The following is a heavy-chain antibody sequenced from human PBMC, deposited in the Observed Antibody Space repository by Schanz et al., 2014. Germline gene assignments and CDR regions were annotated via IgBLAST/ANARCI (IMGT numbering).Heavy chain of an antibody. CDR3: ARGGSGSHYRLDY. CDR2: ISGSSRTI. J-gene: IGHJ4*02. V-gene: IGHV3-48*01. CDR1: GFSVGNKY. D-gene: IGHD1-26*01. Sequence: EVQLVESGGGLVQPGGSLRLSCAASGFSVGNKYMNWVRQAPGKGLEWVSYISGSSRTIYYADSMKGRFTVSRDNAENALYLQMNSLSAEDTGLYFCARGGSGSHYRLDYWGQGTLVTVSS.